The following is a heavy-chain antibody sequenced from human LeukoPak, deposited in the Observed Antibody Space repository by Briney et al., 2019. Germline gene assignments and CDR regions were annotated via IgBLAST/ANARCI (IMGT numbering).Heavy chain of an antibody. D-gene: IGHD6-19*01. CDR3: ARGLSSGWYH. V-gene: IGHV4-34*01. CDR2: INHSGSA. CDR1: GGSFSGYY. J-gene: IGHJ5*02. Sequence: PSETLSLTCAVYGGSFSGYYWSWIRQPPGKGLEWIGGINHSGSANYNPSLKSRVTISVDTSKNQFSLKLSSVTAADTAVYYCARGLSSGWYHWGQGTLVTVSS.